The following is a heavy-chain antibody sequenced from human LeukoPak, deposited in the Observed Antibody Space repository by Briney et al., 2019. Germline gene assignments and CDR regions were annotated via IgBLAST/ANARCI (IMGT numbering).Heavy chain of an antibody. CDR2: INHSGST. D-gene: IGHD6-13*01. CDR3: ARAPNAYSSSWGAFDI. CDR1: GDSINNYY. V-gene: IGHV4-34*01. J-gene: IGHJ3*02. Sequence: SETLSLTCTVSGDSINNYYLNWIRQPPGKGLEWIGEINHSGSTNYNPSLKSRVTISVDTSKNQFSLKLSSVTAADTAVYYCARAPNAYSSSWGAFDIWGQGTMVTVSS.